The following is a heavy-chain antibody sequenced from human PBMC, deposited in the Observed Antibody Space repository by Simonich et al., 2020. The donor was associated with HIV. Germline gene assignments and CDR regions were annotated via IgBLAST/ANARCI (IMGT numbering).Heavy chain of an antibody. J-gene: IGHJ4*02. CDR3: ARVGRGAEFDY. CDR2: IDHSVLN. Sequence: QVQLQESGPGLVKPSATLSLTCAVSGYSISSGYYWGWIRQPPGKGLEWIGSIDHSVLNYYSPSLKSRVTISVDTSKNHFSLKLTSVTAADTAVYYCARVGRGAEFDYWGQGTLVTVSS. CDR1: GYSISSGYY. V-gene: IGHV4-38-2*01. D-gene: IGHD1-26*01.